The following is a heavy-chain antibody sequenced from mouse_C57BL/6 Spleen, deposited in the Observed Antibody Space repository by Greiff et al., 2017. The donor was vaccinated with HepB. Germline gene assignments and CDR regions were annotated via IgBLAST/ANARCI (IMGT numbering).Heavy chain of an antibody. CDR3: ARQRDYAMDY. V-gene: IGHV1-4*01. CDR1: GYTFTSYT. CDR2: INPSSGYT. Sequence: VQLQQSGAELARPGASVKMSCKASGYTFTSYTMHWVKQRPGQGLEWIGYINPSSGYTKYNQKFKDKATLTADKSSSTVYMQLSSLTSEDSAVYYCARQRDYAMDYWGQGTSVTVSS. J-gene: IGHJ4*01.